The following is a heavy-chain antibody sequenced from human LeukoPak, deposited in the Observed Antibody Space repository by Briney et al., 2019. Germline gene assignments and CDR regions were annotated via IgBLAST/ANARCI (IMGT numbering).Heavy chain of an antibody. D-gene: IGHD3-22*01. J-gene: IGHJ4*02. Sequence: PSETLSLTCTVSGGSISSSSYYWGWIRQPPGKGLEWIGSIYHSGSTYCNPSLKSRVTTSVDTSKNQFSLKLSSVTAADTAVYYCARDPDSSGYYYSYFDYWGLGTLVTVSS. CDR2: IYHSGST. CDR1: GGSISSSSYY. CDR3: ARDPDSSGYYYSYFDY. V-gene: IGHV4-39*02.